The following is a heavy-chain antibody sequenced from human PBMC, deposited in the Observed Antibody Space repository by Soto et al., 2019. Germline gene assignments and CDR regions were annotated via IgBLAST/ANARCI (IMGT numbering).Heavy chain of an antibody. Sequence: QVQLQQWGAGLLKPSETLSLTCAVYGGSFSGHYWSWIRQPPGKGLEWIGEINDSGSTNYNPSLKRRVTISADMSKNHYSLKLTSVTAADTALYYCARGGGYKWNYDNWFDPWGQGTLVTVSS. CDR1: GGSFSGHY. CDR2: INDSGST. V-gene: IGHV4-34*01. J-gene: IGHJ5*02. D-gene: IGHD1-7*01. CDR3: ARGGGYKWNYDNWFDP.